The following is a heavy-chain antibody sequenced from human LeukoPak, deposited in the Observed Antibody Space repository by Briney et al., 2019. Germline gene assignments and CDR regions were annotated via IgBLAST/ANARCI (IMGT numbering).Heavy chain of an antibody. CDR1: GGSISSYY. V-gene: IGHV4-59*01. CDR3: ARAEAYYDFWSGYYTKLWFDP. J-gene: IGHJ5*02. Sequence: PSETLSLTCTVSGGSISSYYWSWIRQPPGKGLEWIGYIYYSGSTNYNPSLKSRVTISVDTSKNQFPLKLSSVTAADTAVYYCARAEAYYDFWSGYYTKLWFDPWGQGTLVTVSS. D-gene: IGHD3-3*01. CDR2: IYYSGST.